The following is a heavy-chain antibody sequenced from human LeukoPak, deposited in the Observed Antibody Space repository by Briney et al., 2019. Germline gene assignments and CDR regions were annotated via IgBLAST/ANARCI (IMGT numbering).Heavy chain of an antibody. CDR1: GFTFSSYG. V-gene: IGHV3-33*01. Sequence: GRSLRLSCAASGFTFSSYGMHWVRQAPGKGLEWVAVIWYDGSNKYYADSVKGRFTISRDYSKNTLYLQMNSLRAEDTAVYYCARVINSQYFDYWGQGTLVTVSS. CDR3: ARVINSQYFDY. J-gene: IGHJ4*02. D-gene: IGHD2/OR15-2a*01. CDR2: IWYDGSNK.